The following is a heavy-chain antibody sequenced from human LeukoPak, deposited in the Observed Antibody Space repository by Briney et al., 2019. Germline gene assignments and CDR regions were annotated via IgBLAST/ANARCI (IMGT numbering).Heavy chain of an antibody. V-gene: IGHV4-34*01. D-gene: IGHD4-17*01. CDR3: ARRMTTSDY. CDR2: INHSGST. Sequence: SETLSLTCAVYGGSFSGYYWSWIRQPPGKGLEWIGEINHSGSTNYNPSLKSRVTISVDTSKNQFSLKLGSVTAADTAVYYCARRMTTSDYWGQGTLVTVSS. CDR1: GGSFSGYY. J-gene: IGHJ4*02.